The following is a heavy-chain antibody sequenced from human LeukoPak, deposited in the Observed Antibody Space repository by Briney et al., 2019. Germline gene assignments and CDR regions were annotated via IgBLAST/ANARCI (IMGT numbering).Heavy chain of an antibody. V-gene: IGHV4-39*01. CDR1: GGSISTSAFY. J-gene: IGHJ6*03. CDR3: ARQISDYYYYYMDV. Sequence: SETLFLTCTVSGGSISTSAFYWGWIRQPPGKGLEWIGSIYDSGNEFYNPSLKSRVTISADTSKNQFSLKLNSVTAADTAMYYCARQISDYYYYYMDVWGEGITVTVSS. D-gene: IGHD2/OR15-2a*01. CDR2: IYDSGNE.